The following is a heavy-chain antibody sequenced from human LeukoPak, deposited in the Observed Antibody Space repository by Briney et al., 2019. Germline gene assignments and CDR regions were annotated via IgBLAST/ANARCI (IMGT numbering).Heavy chain of an antibody. Sequence: GGSLRLSCAASGFTFSSYAMHWVRQAPVKGLEWVAVISYDGSNKYYADSVKGRFTISRDNSKNTLYLQMNSLRAEDTAVYYCARDQRYYYDSKDDYWGQGTLVTVSS. CDR1: GFTFSSYA. CDR3: ARDQRYYYDSKDDY. D-gene: IGHD3-22*01. J-gene: IGHJ4*02. CDR2: ISYDGSNK. V-gene: IGHV3-30-3*01.